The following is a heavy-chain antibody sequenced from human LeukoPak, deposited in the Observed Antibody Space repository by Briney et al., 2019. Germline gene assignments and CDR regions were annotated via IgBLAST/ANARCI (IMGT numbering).Heavy chain of an antibody. Sequence: GGSLRLSCAASGFTFSSYALSWVRQAPGKGLEWVSAISGSGGSTYYADSVKGRFTIFRDNSKHMLYLQSHSTTAETAVFYCFASPVVVVATREVDYWGQGTLVTVSS. CDR1: GFTFSSYA. J-gene: IGHJ4*02. CDR2: ISGSGGST. V-gene: IGHV3-23*01. D-gene: IGHD2-15*01. CDR3: ASPVVVVATREVDY.